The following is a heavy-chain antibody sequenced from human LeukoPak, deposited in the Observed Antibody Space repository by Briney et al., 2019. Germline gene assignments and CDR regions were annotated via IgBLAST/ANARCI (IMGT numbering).Heavy chain of an antibody. J-gene: IGHJ5*02. CDR2: INHSGST. D-gene: IGHD7-27*01. CDR3: ARDFGSRQLGTFWFDP. CDR1: GGSFSGYY. Sequence: SETLSLTCAVYGGSFSGYYWSWIRQPPGKGLEWIGEINHSGSTNYNPSLKSRVTISVDTSKNQFSLKLSSVTAADTAVYYCARDFGSRQLGTFWFDPRGQGTLVTVSS. V-gene: IGHV4-34*01.